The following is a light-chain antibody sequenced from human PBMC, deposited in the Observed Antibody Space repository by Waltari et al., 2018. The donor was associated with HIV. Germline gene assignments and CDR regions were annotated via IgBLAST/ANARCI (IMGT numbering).Light chain of an antibody. CDR3: QQSYYTLYT. CDR1: QSISSY. J-gene: IGKJ2*01. CDR2: AAS. Sequence: DIQMTQSPSSLSASVGDRVTITCRASQSISSYLNWYQQKPGKAPKLLIYAASSSQSGVPSRFSGSGSGTDFTLTISSLQPEDFATYYCQQSYYTLYTFGQGTKLEIK. V-gene: IGKV1-39*01.